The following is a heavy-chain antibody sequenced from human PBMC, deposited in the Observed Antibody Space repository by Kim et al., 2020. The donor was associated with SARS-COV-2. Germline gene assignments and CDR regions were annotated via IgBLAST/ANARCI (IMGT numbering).Heavy chain of an antibody. CDR2: ISYDGSNK. D-gene: IGHD4-17*01. CDR1: GFTFSSYA. Sequence: GGSLRLSCAASGFTFSSYAMHWVRQAPGKGLEWVAVISYDGSNKYYADSVKGRFTISRDNSKNTLYLQMNSLRAEDTAVYYCARRYGASVAFDIWGQGTMVTVSS. CDR3: ARRYGASVAFDI. J-gene: IGHJ3*02. V-gene: IGHV3-30-3*01.